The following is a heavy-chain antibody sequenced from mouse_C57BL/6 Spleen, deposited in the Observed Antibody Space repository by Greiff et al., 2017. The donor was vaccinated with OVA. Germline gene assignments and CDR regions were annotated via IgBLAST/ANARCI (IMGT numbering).Heavy chain of an antibody. V-gene: IGHV5-4*01. CDR2: ISDGGSYT. CDR1: GFTFSSYA. D-gene: IGHD3-2*02. Sequence: EVMLVESGGGLVKPGGSLKLSCAASGFTFSSYAMSWVRQTPEKRLEWVATISDGGSYTYYPDNVKGRFTISRDNAKNNLYLQMSHLKSEDTAMYYCARDRDSSGYGYAMDCWGQGTSVTVSS. J-gene: IGHJ4*01. CDR3: ARDRDSSGYGYAMDC.